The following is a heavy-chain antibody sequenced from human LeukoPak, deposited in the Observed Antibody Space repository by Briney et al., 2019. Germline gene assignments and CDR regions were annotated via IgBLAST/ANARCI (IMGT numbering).Heavy chain of an antibody. CDR3: AVIAAAAGYDY. Sequence: GGSLRLSCAASGFTLSDYYMSWIRQAPGKGPEWISYMSDSGSYIKYADSVMGRFTISRDNAKNSLYLQMNSLRAEDTAVYYCAVIAAAAGYDYWGQGTLVTVSS. J-gene: IGHJ4*02. V-gene: IGHV3-11*01. CDR1: GFTLSDYY. CDR2: MSDSGSYI. D-gene: IGHD6-13*01.